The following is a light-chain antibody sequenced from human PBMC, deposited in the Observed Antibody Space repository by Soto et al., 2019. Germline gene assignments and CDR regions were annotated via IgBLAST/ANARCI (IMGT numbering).Light chain of an antibody. CDR2: GNT. J-gene: IGLJ1*01. CDR3: QSYDSSLSVPYV. V-gene: IGLV1-40*01. Sequence: QSVLTQPPSVSGAPGQRVTISCTGSSSNIGAGYDVHWYQQLPGAAPKLLIYGNTNRPSGVPDRFSGSKSGTSASLAITGLQAEDEADYYCQSYDSSLSVPYVFGIGTKVTVL. CDR1: SSNIGAGYD.